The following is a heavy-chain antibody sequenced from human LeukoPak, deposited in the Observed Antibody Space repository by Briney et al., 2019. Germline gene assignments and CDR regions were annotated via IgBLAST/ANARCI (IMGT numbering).Heavy chain of an antibody. J-gene: IGHJ4*02. V-gene: IGHV3-7*05. D-gene: IGHD3-3*01. CDR3: ARGFDFWSGYYGDY. CDR1: GFTFSSYW. Sequence: GGSLRLSCAASGFTFSSYWMSWVRQAPGKGLEWVANIKQDGSEKYYVDSVKGRFTISRDNAKNSLYLQMNSLRDEDTAVYYCARGFDFWSGYYGDYWGQGTLVTVSS. CDR2: IKQDGSEK.